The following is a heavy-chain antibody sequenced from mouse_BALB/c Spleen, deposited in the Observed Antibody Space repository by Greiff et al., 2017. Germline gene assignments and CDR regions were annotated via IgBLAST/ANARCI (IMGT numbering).Heavy chain of an antibody. D-gene: IGHD6-1*01. CDR3: ARDSSDLSY. V-gene: IGHV5-15*02. CDR2: ISNLAYSI. CDR1: GFTFSDYG. J-gene: IGHJ3*01. Sequence: EVQVVESGGGLVQPGGSRKLSCAASGFTFSDYGMAWVRQAPGKGPEWVAFISNLAYSIYYADTVTGRFTISRENAKNTLYLEMSSLRSEDTAMYYCARDSSDLSYWGQGTLVTVSA.